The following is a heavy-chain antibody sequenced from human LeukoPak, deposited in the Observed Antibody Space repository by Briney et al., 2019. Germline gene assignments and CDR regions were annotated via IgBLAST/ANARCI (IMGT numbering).Heavy chain of an antibody. V-gene: IGHV3-21*01. CDR3: ARSPDSSSWGTWFDP. J-gene: IGHJ5*02. Sequence: GGSLRLSCAASGFTLSSFSMNWVRQAPGKGLEWVSSMISSSSYRYYADSVKGRFTISRDNAKNSLYLQMNSLRAEDTAVYYCARSPDSSSWGTWFDPWGQGTLVTVSS. CDR1: GFTLSSFS. D-gene: IGHD6-13*01. CDR2: MISSSSYR.